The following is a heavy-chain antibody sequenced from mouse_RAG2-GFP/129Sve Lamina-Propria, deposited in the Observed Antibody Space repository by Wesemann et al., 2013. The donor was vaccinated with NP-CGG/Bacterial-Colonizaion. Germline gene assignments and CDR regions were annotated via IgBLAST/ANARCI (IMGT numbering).Heavy chain of an antibody. V-gene: IGHV1-55*01. CDR2: IYPGSGST. D-gene: IGHD2-5*01. CDR3: ARHEEAYYSNLYAMDY. CDR1: GYTFTSYW. J-gene: IGHJ4*01. Sequence: QVQLQQPGAELVKPGASVKMSCKASGYTFTSYWITWVKQRPGQGLEWIGDIYPGSGSTNYNEKFKSKATLTVDKSSSTAYMQLSSLTSEDSAVYFCARHEEAYYSNLYAMDYWGQGTSVTVSS.